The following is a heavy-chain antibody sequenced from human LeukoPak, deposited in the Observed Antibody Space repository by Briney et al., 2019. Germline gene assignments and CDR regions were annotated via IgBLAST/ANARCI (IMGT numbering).Heavy chain of an antibody. J-gene: IGHJ1*01. Sequence: SGGSLRLFCAASGFTFTSYSMNWVRQAPGKGLEWVSSIRSSSSYIYYADSVKGRFTISRDNAKNSLYLQMNSLRAEDTAVYYCASGDSSGYPRLSAEYFQHWGQGTLVTVSS. CDR2: IRSSSSYI. CDR1: GFTFTSYS. V-gene: IGHV3-21*01. D-gene: IGHD3-22*01. CDR3: ASGDSSGYPRLSAEYFQH.